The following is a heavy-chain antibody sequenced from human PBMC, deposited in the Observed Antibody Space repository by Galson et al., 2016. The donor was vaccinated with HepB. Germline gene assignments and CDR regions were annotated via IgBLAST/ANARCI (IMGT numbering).Heavy chain of an antibody. CDR2: VNQSGGT. CDR1: GESFSGS. Sequence: EPLSLTCAVYGESFSGSWSWIRQPPGKELEWIGEVNQSGGTNYNPSLKSRVTISVDTSKHQFSLKLSSVTAADTAVYYCARGRGHSYGLRSFDYWGLGTLVTVSS. J-gene: IGHJ4*02. D-gene: IGHD5-18*01. CDR3: ARGRGHSYGLRSFDY. V-gene: IGHV4-34*01.